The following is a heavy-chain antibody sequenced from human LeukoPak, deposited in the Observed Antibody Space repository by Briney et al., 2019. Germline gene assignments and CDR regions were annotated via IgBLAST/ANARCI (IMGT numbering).Heavy chain of an antibody. D-gene: IGHD4-23*01. CDR2: IGYEGVHK. CDR1: GFTFNNFG. Sequence: GGSLRLSCAASGFTFNNFGMHWVRQAPGKGLERVSFIGYEGVHKYYADSVKGRFTISKDNSKATLYLQVNSLRPEDTAVYYCAKDLHGGYSSDYWGQGTLVTVFS. J-gene: IGHJ4*02. V-gene: IGHV3-30*02. CDR3: AKDLHGGYSSDY.